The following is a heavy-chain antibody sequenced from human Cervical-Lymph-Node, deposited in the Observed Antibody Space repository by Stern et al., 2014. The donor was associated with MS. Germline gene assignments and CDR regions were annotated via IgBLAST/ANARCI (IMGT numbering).Heavy chain of an antibody. D-gene: IGHD3-16*01. CDR2: ISSSSATI. CDR1: GFTFSSYS. J-gene: IGHJ5*02. Sequence: EVQLVESGGGLVQPGGSLRLSCAASGFTFSSYSMNWVRQAPGKGLEWVSYISSSSATIFYADSVKGRFTVSRDNAKNSVYLQMNSLRDDDTAVYYCFPQYYDNGARSNNWFDPWGQGTLVTVSS. V-gene: IGHV3-48*02. CDR3: FPQYYDNGARSNNWFDP.